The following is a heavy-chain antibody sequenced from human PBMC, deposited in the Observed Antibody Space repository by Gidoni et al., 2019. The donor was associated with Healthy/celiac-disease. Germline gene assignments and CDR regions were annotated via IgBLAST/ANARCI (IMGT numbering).Heavy chain of an antibody. D-gene: IGHD6-19*01. Sequence: QLQLQESGPGLVKPSEPLSLTCTVSGGSISSSSYYWGWIRQPPGKGLGWIGSIYYSGSPSSNPPLKVRVPKSVDTSKTHFSLKLSSVTAAATAVYSCAGHVPPKGSGWTVGGGYYYMDVWGKGTTVTVSS. J-gene: IGHJ6*03. V-gene: IGHV4-39*01. CDR3: AGHVPPKGSGWTVGGGYYYMDV. CDR1: GGSISSSSYY. CDR2: IYYSGSP.